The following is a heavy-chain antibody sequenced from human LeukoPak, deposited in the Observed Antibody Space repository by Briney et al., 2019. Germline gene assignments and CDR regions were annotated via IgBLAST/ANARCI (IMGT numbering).Heavy chain of an antibody. Sequence: GGSLRLSCAASGFTFSNYKMNWVRQTPGKGLEWVSSISSSSSYIYYADSVKGRFTISRDNANNSLFLHMHSLRAVDTALYFCARERLVTVAGSYFYYGMDVWRQGTTVTVSS. D-gene: IGHD6-19*01. CDR2: ISSSSSYI. CDR1: GFTFSNYK. J-gene: IGHJ6*01. CDR3: ARERLVTVAGSYFYYGMDV. V-gene: IGHV3-21*01.